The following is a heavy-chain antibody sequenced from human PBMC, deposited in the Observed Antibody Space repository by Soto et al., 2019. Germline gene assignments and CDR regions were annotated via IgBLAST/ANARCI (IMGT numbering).Heavy chain of an antibody. V-gene: IGHV4-59*08. J-gene: IGHJ6*02. Sequence: PSETLSLTCTVSGGSITSYYWSWIRQPPGKGLEWIGYISYSGSTNYNPSLKSRVSISVDTSKNQFSLRLSSVTAADTAVYYCARQVAAAGMNYYYGMDVWGQGTTVTVSS. CDR2: ISYSGST. D-gene: IGHD6-13*01. CDR1: GGSITSYY. CDR3: ARQVAAAGMNYYYGMDV.